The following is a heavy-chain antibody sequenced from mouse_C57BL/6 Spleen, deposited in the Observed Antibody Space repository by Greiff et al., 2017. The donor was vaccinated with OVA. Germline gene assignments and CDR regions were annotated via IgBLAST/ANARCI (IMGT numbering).Heavy chain of an antibody. V-gene: IGHV14-2*01. CDR2: IDPEDGET. CDR1: GFNFKDYY. Sequence: VQLQQSGAELVKPGASVKLSCTASGFNFKDYYMHWVKQRPEQGLEWIGRIDPEDGETKYAPTFQGKATLTADTSSNTAYLQLSSLTSEDTAVYYCARERAQATEYDAMDYWGQGTSVTVSS. CDR3: ARERAQATEYDAMDY. D-gene: IGHD3-2*02. J-gene: IGHJ4*01.